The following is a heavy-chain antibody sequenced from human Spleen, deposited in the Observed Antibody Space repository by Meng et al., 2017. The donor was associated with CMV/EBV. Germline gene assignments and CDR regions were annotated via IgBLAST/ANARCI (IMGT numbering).Heavy chain of an antibody. CDR3: ANLAMVGPKEFMDFDY. CDR1: GGTFSSYA. CDR2: IIRFFDTP. Sequence: SVKVSCKASGGTFSSYAIHWVRQAPGQGLEWMGGIIRFFDTPNYAQKFQGRVSITTDESTSTVYMDLSSLKSEDTAVNFCANLAMVGPKEFMDFDYWGQGTLVTVSS. V-gene: IGHV1-69*05. D-gene: IGHD6-19*01. J-gene: IGHJ4*02.